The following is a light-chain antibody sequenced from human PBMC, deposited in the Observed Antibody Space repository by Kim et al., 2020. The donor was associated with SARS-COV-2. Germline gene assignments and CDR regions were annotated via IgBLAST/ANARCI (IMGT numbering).Light chain of an antibody. V-gene: IGLV3-19*01. CDR2: GKN. Sequence: ALWQPDRITIQGDSLTIDYATCDQQKSLQYPIIVIDGKNNRPSGILDRFSGSSSANTASLTITGTQAGDEADYYCNYRDSNDNVVFGGGTQLTVL. CDR1: SLTIDY. J-gene: IGLJ2*01. CDR3: NYRDSNDNVV.